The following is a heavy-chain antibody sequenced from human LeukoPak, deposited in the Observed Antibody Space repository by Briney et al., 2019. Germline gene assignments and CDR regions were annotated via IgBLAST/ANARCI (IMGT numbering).Heavy chain of an antibody. J-gene: IGHJ4*02. V-gene: IGHV3-30*02. CDR1: GFTFSSYG. Sequence: GGSLRLSCAASGFTFSSYGMHWVRQAPGKGLEWVAFIGYGGSNKFHGESVKGRFTISRDNSKNTLYLQMNSLKVEDTAVYYCASGSYYYVSDFWGQGTLDTVSS. D-gene: IGHD1-26*01. CDR2: IGYGGSNK. CDR3: ASGSYYYVSDF.